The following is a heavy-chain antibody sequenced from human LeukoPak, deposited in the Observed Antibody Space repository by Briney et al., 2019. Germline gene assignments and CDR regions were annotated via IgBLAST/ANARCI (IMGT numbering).Heavy chain of an antibody. V-gene: IGHV4-39*07. Sequence: SETLSLTCTVSGGSISSSSYYWGWIRQPPGKGLEWIGSIYYSGSTYYNPSLKSRVTISVDTSKNQFSLKLSSVTAADTAVYYCARDNYAGSDYWGQGTLVTVSS. CDR3: ARDNYAGSDY. CDR2: IYYSGST. CDR1: GGSISSSSYY. J-gene: IGHJ4*02. D-gene: IGHD1-7*01.